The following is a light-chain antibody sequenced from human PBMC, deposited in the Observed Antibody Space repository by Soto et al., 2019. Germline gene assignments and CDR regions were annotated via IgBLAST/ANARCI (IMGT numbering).Light chain of an antibody. V-gene: IGLV2-14*01. J-gene: IGLJ3*02. Sequence: QSALTQPASVSGSPGQSITISCTGTSSDVGGYNYVSWYQQHPGKAPKLMIYEVSNRPSGVSNRFSGSKSGNTASLTISGPQAEDEADYYCNSYTSSSTLVFGGGTKLTVL. CDR3: NSYTSSSTLV. CDR1: SSDVGGYNY. CDR2: EVS.